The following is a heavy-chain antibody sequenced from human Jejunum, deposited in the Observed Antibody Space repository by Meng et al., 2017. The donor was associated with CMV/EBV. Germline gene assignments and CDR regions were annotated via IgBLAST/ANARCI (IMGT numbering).Heavy chain of an antibody. CDR2: IRSDGSGE. D-gene: IGHD3/OR15-3a*01. CDR3: AKDPHDFWTTYYLGF. Sequence: WVRQAAGKGLEWVATIRSDGSGEYYVESVKGRFSISRDKSKTTVFLQMHRLRPEETGVYYCAKDPHDFWTTYYLGFWGQGTPVTVSS. V-gene: IGHV3-30*02. J-gene: IGHJ4*02.